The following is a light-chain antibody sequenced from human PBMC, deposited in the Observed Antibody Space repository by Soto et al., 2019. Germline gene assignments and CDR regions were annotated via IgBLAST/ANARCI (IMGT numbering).Light chain of an antibody. J-gene: IGKJ1*01. CDR3: QHYNSYPWT. CDR2: KAS. CDR1: QTISSW. Sequence: DIQMTQSPSPLSGSVGDRVTITCRASQTISSWLAWYQQKPGKAPKLLIYKASTLKSGVPSRFSGSGSGTEFTLTISSLQPDDVATYYCQHYNSYPWTFGQGTKVDIK. V-gene: IGKV1-5*03.